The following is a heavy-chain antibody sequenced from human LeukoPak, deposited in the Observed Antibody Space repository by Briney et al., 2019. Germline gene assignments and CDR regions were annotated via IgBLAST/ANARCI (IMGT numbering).Heavy chain of an antibody. V-gene: IGHV1-69*04. Sequence: SVKVSCKASGGTFSSYAISWVRQAPGQGLEWMGRIIPILGIANYAQKFQGRVTMTEDTSTDTAYMELSSLRSEDTAVYYCATRVAVAGTSKYYFDYWGQGTLVTVSS. CDR1: GGTFSSYA. J-gene: IGHJ4*02. D-gene: IGHD6-19*01. CDR3: ATRVAVAGTSKYYFDY. CDR2: IIPILGIA.